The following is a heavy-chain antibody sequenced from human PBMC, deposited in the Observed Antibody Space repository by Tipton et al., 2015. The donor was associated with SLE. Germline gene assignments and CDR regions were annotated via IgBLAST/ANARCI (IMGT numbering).Heavy chain of an antibody. CDR2: IIHSGVT. V-gene: IGHV4-34*12. Sequence: TLSLTCAVYGESFNGYFWTWIRQPPGKGLEWIAEIIHSGVTNYNPSLRSRVNISVDMSKSQVSLKLSSVTAADTAVYYCARVAPTEVFDYWGQGTLVTVSS. J-gene: IGHJ4*02. CDR1: GESFNGYF. D-gene: IGHD1-1*01. CDR3: ARVAPTEVFDY.